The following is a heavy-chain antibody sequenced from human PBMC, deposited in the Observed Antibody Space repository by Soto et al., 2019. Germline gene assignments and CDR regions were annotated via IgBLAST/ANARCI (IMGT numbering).Heavy chain of an antibody. V-gene: IGHV3-23*04. CDR1: GFTLSHYA. CDR2: ISGNDGST. D-gene: IGHD3-3*01. CDR3: AKGPQPEWIDFLYGMDD. J-gene: IGHJ6*02. Sequence: EVQLVESGGGLAQPGGSLRLSCGASGFTLSHYAMSWVRQAPGKGLEWASAISGNDGSTYYADSVKGRFTISRDTSQNTLNLQMNSLRVKDTAVYYGAKGPQPEWIDFLYGMDDWGQGTTVTVSS.